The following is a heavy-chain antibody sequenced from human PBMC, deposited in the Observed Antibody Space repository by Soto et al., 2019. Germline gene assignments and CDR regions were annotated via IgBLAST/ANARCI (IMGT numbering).Heavy chain of an antibody. CDR3: ERRFYCSSTSCSFFDY. J-gene: IGHJ4*02. CDR1: GYSLTSYW. D-gene: IGHD2-2*01. V-gene: IGHV5-51*01. CDR2: IYPGDSDT. Sequence: PVEYLKISCKGSGYSLTSYWIGWVLQMPLKGLEWMGIIYPGDSDTRYSPLFQGQVTISADKSISKAYLQWSSLKASDTAMYYCERRFYCSSTSCSFFDYWGQGTLAT.